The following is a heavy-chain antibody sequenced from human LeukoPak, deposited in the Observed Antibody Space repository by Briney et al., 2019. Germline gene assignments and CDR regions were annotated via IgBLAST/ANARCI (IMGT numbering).Heavy chain of an antibody. CDR3: ARGPHIVLMVYAIYFDY. CDR2: INPNSGGA. CDR1: GYTFTGCY. V-gene: IGHV1-2*02. J-gene: IGHJ4*02. Sequence: ASVKVSCKASGYTFTGCYIHWVRQAPGQGLEWMGWINPNSGGANYAQKFQGRVTMTRDTSISTAYMELSRLRSDDTAVYYCARGPHIVLMVYAIYFDYWGQGTLVTVSS. D-gene: IGHD2-8*01.